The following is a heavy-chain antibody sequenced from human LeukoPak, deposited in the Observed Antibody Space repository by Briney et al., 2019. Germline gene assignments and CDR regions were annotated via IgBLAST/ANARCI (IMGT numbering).Heavy chain of an antibody. D-gene: IGHD3-3*01. CDR1: GGSISSYY. CDR3: ARSRGSYEYYYSYGMDV. CDR2: IYYSGST. J-gene: IGHJ6*02. V-gene: IGHV4-59*01. Sequence: PSETLSLTCTVSGGSISSYYWSWIRQPPGKGLEWIGYIYYSGSTNYNPSLKSRVTISVATSKNQFSLKLSSVTAAETAVYYCARSRGSYEYYYSYGMDVWGQGTTVTVSS.